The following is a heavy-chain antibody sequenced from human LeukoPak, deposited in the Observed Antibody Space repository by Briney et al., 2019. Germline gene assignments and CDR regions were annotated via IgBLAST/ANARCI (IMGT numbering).Heavy chain of an antibody. CDR2: IKQDGSEK. D-gene: IGHD3-10*01. V-gene: IGHV3-7*01. Sequence: GGSLRLSCAASGFTFSSYWMSWVRQAPGKGLEWVANIKQDGSEKYYVDSVKGRFTISRDNAKNSLYLQMNGLRAEDTAVYYCARGIRLWFGEPNDAFDIWGQGTMVTVSS. CDR3: ARGIRLWFGEPNDAFDI. CDR1: GFTFSSYW. J-gene: IGHJ3*02.